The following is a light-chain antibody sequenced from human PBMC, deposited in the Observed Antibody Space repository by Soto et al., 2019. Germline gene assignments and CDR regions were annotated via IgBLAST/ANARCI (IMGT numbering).Light chain of an antibody. CDR1: QSVSSSY. CDR3: QQYGSSPWT. Sequence: EIVLTQSPGTLSLSPGERATLSCRASQSVSSSYLAWYQQKPGQAPRPLIYGASSMAIGIPDRFSGSGSGTDFTLTISRLEPEDFAVYYCQQYGSSPWTFGQGTKVGIK. J-gene: IGKJ1*01. V-gene: IGKV3-20*01. CDR2: GAS.